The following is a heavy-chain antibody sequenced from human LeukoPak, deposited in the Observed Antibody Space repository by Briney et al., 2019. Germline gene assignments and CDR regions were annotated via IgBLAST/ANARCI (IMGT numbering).Heavy chain of an antibody. CDR1: GFTFSSYA. Sequence: GGSLRLSCAASGFTFSSYAMHWVRQAPGKGLEWVAVISYDGSNKYYADSVKGRFTISRDNSKNTLYLQMNSLRAEDTAVYYCARVGSYYGSGSTYFDYWGQGTLVTVSS. CDR2: ISYDGSNK. D-gene: IGHD3-10*01. J-gene: IGHJ4*02. V-gene: IGHV3-30-3*01. CDR3: ARVGSYYGSGSTYFDY.